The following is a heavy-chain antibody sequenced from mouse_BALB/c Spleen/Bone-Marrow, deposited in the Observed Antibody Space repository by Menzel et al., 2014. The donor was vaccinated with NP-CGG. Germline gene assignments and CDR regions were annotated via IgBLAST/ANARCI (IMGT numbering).Heavy chain of an antibody. CDR1: GFTFXDYY. Sequence: EVQLVESGGGLVQPGGSLRLSCATSGFTFXDYYMNWVRQPPGKALEWLGFIRNKANGYTTEYSASVKGPFTISRDNSQSILYLQMNILRAEDSATYYCARLGRGYFDYWGQGTTLTVSS. CDR3: ARLGRGYFDY. J-gene: IGHJ2*01. D-gene: IGHD4-1*01. CDR2: IRNKANGYTT. V-gene: IGHV7-3*02.